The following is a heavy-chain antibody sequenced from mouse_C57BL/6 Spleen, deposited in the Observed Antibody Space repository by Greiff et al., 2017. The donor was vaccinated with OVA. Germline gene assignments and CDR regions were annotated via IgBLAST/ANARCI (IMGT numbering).Heavy chain of an antibody. V-gene: IGHV5-6*01. CDR2: ISSGGSYT. CDR1: GFTFSSYG. J-gene: IGHJ3*01. CDR3: ARRGYYCSWFAY. Sequence: EVQLVESGGDLVKPGGSLKLSCAASGFTFSSYGMSWVRQTPDKRLEWVATISSGGSYTYYPDSVKGRFTISRDNAKNTLYLQMSSLKSEDTAMYYCARRGYYCSWFAYWGQGTLVTVSA. D-gene: IGHD2-3*01.